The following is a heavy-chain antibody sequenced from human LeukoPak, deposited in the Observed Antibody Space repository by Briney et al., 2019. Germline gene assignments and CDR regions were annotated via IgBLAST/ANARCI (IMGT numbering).Heavy chain of an antibody. V-gene: IGHV3-53*01. J-gene: IGHJ4*02. CDR1: GFTVSSNY. Sequence: GGSLRLSCAASGFTVSSNYMSCVRQAPGKGLEWVSVIYNGESTYNADSVKGRFTISRGNSKNTLYLQMNSLRAEDTAVYYCARAVPPVMTFDYWGQGTLVTVSS. D-gene: IGHD2-21*01. CDR2: IYNGEST. CDR3: ARAVPPVMTFDY.